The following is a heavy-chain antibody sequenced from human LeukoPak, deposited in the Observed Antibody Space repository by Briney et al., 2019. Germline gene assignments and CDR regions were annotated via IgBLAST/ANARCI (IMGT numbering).Heavy chain of an antibody. CDR1: GGTFRSYA. D-gene: IGHD2-2*01. V-gene: IGHV1-69*10. CDR2: IIPMFDIA. J-gene: IGHJ4*02. Sequence: SVRVSCKASGGTFRSYAIKWVRQAPGQGGEWRGRIIPMFDIANYAQRLKGRVTITADKSTRTVYMDLSSLRSEDTAVYYCAAAKDPIVVVPAATHGVFHYWGQGTLVTASS. CDR3: AAAKDPIVVVPAATHGVFHY.